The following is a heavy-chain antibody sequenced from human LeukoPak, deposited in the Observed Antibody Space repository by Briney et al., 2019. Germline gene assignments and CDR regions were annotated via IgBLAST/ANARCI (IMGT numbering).Heavy chain of an antibody. J-gene: IGHJ6*03. CDR2: IYYSGST. D-gene: IGHD3-3*01. V-gene: IGHV4-59*11. CDR3: ARNGRLEWLLYYYYYMDV. Sequence: PSETLSLTCTVSGGSISSHYWSWIRQPPGKGLEWIGYIYYSGSTNYNPSLKSRVTISVDTSKNQFSLKLSSVTAADTAVYYCARNGRLEWLLYYYYYMDVWGKGTTVTVSS. CDR1: GGSISSHY.